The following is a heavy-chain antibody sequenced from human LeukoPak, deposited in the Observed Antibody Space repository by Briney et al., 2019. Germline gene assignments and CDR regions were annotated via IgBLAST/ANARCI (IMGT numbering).Heavy chain of an antibody. J-gene: IGHJ3*02. Sequence: GGSLRRSCVASGFTFSSYWMRWVRQAPGKGLEGVANIKKDGGEKYSVASVKGRFTISRDNAKSSLYLQMNNLRVEATAVYYCATSQTTSGRYGNAFDIWGQGTMVTVSS. CDR1: GFTFSSYW. V-gene: IGHV3-7*03. D-gene: IGHD6-19*01. CDR2: IKKDGGEK. CDR3: ATSQTTSGRYGNAFDI.